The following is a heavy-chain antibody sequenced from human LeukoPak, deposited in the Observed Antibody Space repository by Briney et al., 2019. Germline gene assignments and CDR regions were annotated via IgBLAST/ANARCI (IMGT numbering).Heavy chain of an antibody. D-gene: IGHD1-26*01. V-gene: IGHV4-30-4*01. Sequence: SETLSLTCTVSGGSISSGDYYWSWIRQPPGKGLEWIGYIYYSGSTYYNPSLKSRVTISVDTSKNQFSLKLSSVTAADTAVYYCARVMGEGGTPYYYYGMDVWGQGTTVTVSS. J-gene: IGHJ6*02. CDR3: ARVMGEGGTPYYYYGMDV. CDR2: IYYSGST. CDR1: GGSISSGDYY.